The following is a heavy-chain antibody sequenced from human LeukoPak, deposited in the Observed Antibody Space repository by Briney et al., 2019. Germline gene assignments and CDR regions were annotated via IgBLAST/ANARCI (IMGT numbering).Heavy chain of an antibody. D-gene: IGHD3-22*01. CDR1: GFTFSSYA. Sequence: GGSLRLSCAASGFTFSSYAMHWVRQAPGKGLEYVSAISSNGGSTYYANSVNGRFTISRDNSKNTLYLQMGSLRAEDMAVYYCARASYYDSSSYVFDYWGQGTLVTVSS. V-gene: IGHV3-64*01. CDR2: ISSNGGST. J-gene: IGHJ4*02. CDR3: ARASYYDSSSYVFDY.